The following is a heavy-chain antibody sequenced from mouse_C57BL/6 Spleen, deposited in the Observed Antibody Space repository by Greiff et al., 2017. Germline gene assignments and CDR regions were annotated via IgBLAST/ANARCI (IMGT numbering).Heavy chain of an antibody. CDR2: ISSGGSYT. J-gene: IGHJ1*03. Sequence: EVKLVESGGDLVKPGGSLKLPCAASGFTFSSYGMSWVRQTPDKRLAWVATISSGGSYTYYPDSVKGRFTISRDNAKNTLYLQMSSLKSEDTAMYYCARHYYGSSHWCFAVWGTGTTVTVSS. CDR1: GFTFSSYG. CDR3: ARHYYGSSHWCFAV. V-gene: IGHV5-6*02. D-gene: IGHD1-1*01.